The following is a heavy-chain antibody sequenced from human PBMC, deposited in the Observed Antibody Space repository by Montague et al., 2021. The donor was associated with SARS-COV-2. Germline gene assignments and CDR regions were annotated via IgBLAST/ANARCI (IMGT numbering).Heavy chain of an antibody. J-gene: IGHJ5*02. CDR1: GGSFSGYY. V-gene: IGHV4-34*01. Sequence: SETLSLTCAVYGGSFSGYYWSWIRQPPGKGLEWIGEINHSGSTNYNPSLKSRVTISVDTSKNQFSLKLSSVTAADTAVYYCARGRKRITVVRGVIIDWFDPWGQGTLVTVS. CDR3: ARGRKRITVVRGVIIDWFDP. CDR2: INHSGST. D-gene: IGHD3-10*01.